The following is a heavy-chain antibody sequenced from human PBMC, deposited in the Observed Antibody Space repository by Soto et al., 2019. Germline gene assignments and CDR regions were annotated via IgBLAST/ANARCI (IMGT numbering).Heavy chain of an antibody. Sequence: SETLSLTCTVSGGSISSSSYYWGWIRQPPGKGLEWIGSIYYSGSTYYNLSLKSRVTISVDTSKNQFSLKLSSVTAADTATYYCARMVISGSSFDYWGQGTLVTVS. J-gene: IGHJ4*02. CDR2: IYYSGST. CDR1: GGSISSSSYY. CDR3: ARMVISGSSFDY. D-gene: IGHD3-22*01. V-gene: IGHV4-39*01.